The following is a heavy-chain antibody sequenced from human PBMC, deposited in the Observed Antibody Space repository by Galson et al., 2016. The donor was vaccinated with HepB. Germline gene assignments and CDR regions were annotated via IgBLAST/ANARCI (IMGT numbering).Heavy chain of an antibody. CDR1: GFSLRSSGVG. Sequence: PALVKPTQTLTLTCTFSGFSLRSSGVGVGWIRQPPGKALEWLALVHWNDDNRFNPSLKSRVTVAKDTSKNQVILIMTNMDPVDTGTYYCAHRVGHWNDLFDYWGQGTLVTVSS. D-gene: IGHD1-1*01. V-gene: IGHV2-5*01. CDR2: VHWNDDN. CDR3: AHRVGHWNDLFDY. J-gene: IGHJ4*02.